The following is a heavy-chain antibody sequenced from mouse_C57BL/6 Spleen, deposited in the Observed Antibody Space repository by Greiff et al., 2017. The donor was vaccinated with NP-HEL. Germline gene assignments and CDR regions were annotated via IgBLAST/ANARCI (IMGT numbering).Heavy chain of an antibody. CDR2: INPNNGGT. CDR3: ARGGYGSRYGFAY. J-gene: IGHJ3*01. D-gene: IGHD1-1*01. CDR1: GYTFTDYY. V-gene: IGHV1-26*01. Sequence: VQLQQSGPELVKPGASVKISCKASGYTFTDYYMNWVKQSHGKSLEWIGDINPNNGGTSYNQKFKGKATLTVDKSSSTAYMELRSLTSEDSAVYYCARGGYGSRYGFAYWGQGTLVTVSA.